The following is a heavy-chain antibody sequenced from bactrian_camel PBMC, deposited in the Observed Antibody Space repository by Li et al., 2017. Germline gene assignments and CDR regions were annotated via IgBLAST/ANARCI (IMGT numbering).Heavy chain of an antibody. CDR1: GFTASSPC. Sequence: VQLVESGGGSVQAVGSLRLSCAASGFTASSPCMGWFRQAPGKEREEVAAITILGATTYYADSVKGRFTISQDNAKNTVYLQMNSLKPEDTAKYYCAANFGPYCSGPYLARRANFEGQGTQVTVS. D-gene: IGHD2*01. V-gene: IGHV3S40*01. J-gene: IGHJ4*01. CDR2: ITILGATT.